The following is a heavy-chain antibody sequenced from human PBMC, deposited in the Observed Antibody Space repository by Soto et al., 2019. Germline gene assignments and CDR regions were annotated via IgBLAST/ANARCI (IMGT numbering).Heavy chain of an antibody. CDR3: ARENYDKPAPLDY. D-gene: IGHD3-9*01. V-gene: IGHV1-69*08. J-gene: IGHJ4*02. CDR1: GGTFSSYT. Sequence: QVQLVQSGAEVKKPGSSVKVSCKASGGTFSSYTISWVRQAPGQGLEWMGRIIPILGIANYAQKFQGRVTITADKSTSTAYMELSSMRSEDTAVYYCARENYDKPAPLDYWGQGTLVTVSS. CDR2: IIPILGIA.